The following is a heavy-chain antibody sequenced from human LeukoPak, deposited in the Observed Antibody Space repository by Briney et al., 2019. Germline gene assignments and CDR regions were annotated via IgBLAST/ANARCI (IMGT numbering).Heavy chain of an antibody. J-gene: IGHJ4*02. CDR3: ARGRLWTWDY. CDR2: INYSGST. Sequence: SETLSLTCTVSSASISTYHWTWIRQPPGKGLEWTGYINYSGSTNYNPSLKSRVTISIDTSKNQFSLKLTSVTAADTAVYYCARGRLWTWDYWGQGALVTVSS. D-gene: IGHD4/OR15-4a*01. CDR1: SASISTYH. V-gene: IGHV4-59*08.